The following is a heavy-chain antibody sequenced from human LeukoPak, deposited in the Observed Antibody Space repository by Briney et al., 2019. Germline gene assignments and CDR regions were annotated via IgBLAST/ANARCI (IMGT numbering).Heavy chain of an antibody. D-gene: IGHD3-10*01. CDR3: ARMVGGDYFDY. CDR2: IYTSGST. CDR1: GGSISSGSYY. V-gene: IGHV4-61*02. J-gene: IGHJ4*02. Sequence: TPSETLSLTCTVSGGSISSGSYYWSWIRQPAGKGLEWIGRIYTSGSTNYNPSLKSRVTISVDTSKNQFSLKLSSVTAADTAVYYCARMVGGDYFDYWGQGTLVTVSS.